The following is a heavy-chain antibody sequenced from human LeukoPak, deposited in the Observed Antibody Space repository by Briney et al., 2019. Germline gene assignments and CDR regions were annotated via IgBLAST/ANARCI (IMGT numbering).Heavy chain of an antibody. D-gene: IGHD2-21*02. J-gene: IGHJ3*02. CDR2: IYHSGST. CDR1: GYSISSGYY. CDR3: ASSIVVVTVGWSDAFYI. V-gene: IGHV4-38-2*01. Sequence: PSETLSLTCAVSGYSISSGYYWGWIRQPPGKGLEWIGSIYHSGSTYYNPSLKSRVTISVDTSKNQFSLKLSSVTAADTAVYYCASSIVVVTVGWSDAFYIWGQGTMVTVSS.